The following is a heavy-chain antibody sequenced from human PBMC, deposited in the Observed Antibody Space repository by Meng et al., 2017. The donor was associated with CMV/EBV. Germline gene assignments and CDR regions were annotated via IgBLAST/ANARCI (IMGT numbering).Heavy chain of an antibody. V-gene: IGHV3-30*02. CDR2: IRYDGSNK. D-gene: IGHD3-22*01. Sequence: GGSLRLSCAASGFTFSNAWMSWVRQAPGKGLEWVAFIRYDGSNKYYADSVKGRFTISRDNSKNTLYLQMNSLRAEDTAVYYCARMGHQEGITMIVVPHTGGYFDYWGQGTLVTVSS. J-gene: IGHJ4*02. CDR1: GFTFSNAW. CDR3: ARMGHQEGITMIVVPHTGGYFDY.